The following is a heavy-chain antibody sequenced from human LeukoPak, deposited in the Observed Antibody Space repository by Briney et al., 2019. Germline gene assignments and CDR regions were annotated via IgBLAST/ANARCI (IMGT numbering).Heavy chain of an antibody. CDR1: GYTLTELS. Sequence: GASVKVSCKVSGYTLTELSMHWVRQAPGKGLEWMGGFDPEDGETIYAQKFQGRVTMAEDTSTDTAYMELSSLRSEDTAVYYCAVTAMVRGVSYFDYWGQGTLVTVSS. V-gene: IGHV1-24*01. CDR2: FDPEDGET. CDR3: AVTAMVRGVSYFDY. D-gene: IGHD3-10*01. J-gene: IGHJ4*02.